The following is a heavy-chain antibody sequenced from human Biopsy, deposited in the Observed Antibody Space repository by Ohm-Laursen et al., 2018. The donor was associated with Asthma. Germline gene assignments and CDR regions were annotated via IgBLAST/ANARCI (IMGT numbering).Heavy chain of an antibody. CDR3: ATFPYGDYLPLDY. CDR2: ISGSGGST. D-gene: IGHD4-17*01. J-gene: IGHJ4*02. V-gene: IGHV3-23*01. CDR1: GFTFSSYA. Sequence: SLRLSCVAPGFTFSSYAMSWVRQAPGKGLEWVSAISGSGGSTYYADSVKGRFTISRDNSKNTLYLQMNSLGAEDTAVYYCATFPYGDYLPLDYWGQGTLVTVSS.